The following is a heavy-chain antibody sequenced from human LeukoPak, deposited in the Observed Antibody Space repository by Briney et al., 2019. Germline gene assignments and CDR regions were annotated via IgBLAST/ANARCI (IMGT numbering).Heavy chain of an antibody. CDR2: ISYDGSNK. V-gene: IGHV3-30*03. CDR3: AIYRAVAGIYYYYGMDF. CDR1: GFTFSSYG. D-gene: IGHD6-19*01. Sequence: PGGSLRLSCAASGFTFSSYGMHWVRQAPGKGLEWVAVISYDGSNKYYADSVKGRFTISRDNSKNTLYLQMNSLRAEDTAVYYCAIYRAVAGIYYYYGMDFWGQGTTVTVSS. J-gene: IGHJ6*02.